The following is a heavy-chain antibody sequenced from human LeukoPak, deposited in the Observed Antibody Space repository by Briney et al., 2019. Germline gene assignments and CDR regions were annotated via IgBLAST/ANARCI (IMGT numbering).Heavy chain of an antibody. J-gene: IGHJ3*02. CDR2: ISSSSSTI. V-gene: IGHV3-48*01. CDR3: ARDEGFPDAFDI. D-gene: IGHD2-15*01. CDR1: GFTFSSYS. Sequence: GGSLRLSCAASGFTFSSYSMNWVRQAPGKGLEWVSYISSSSSTIYYADSVKGRFTISRDNAKNSLHLQMNSLRAEDTAVYYCARDEGFPDAFDIWGQGTMVTVSS.